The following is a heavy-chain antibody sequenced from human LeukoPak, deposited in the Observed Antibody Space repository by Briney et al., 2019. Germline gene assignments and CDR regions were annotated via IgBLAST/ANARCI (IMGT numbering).Heavy chain of an antibody. J-gene: IGHJ4*02. D-gene: IGHD6-19*01. CDR1: GFTFSSYG. Sequence: GSLRLSCAASGFTFSSYGMHWVRQAPGKGLEWVAFIRYDGINKYYADSVKGRFTISRDNSKNTLYLQMNSLRAEDTAVYYCAKDPQWPGSFDYWGQGTLVTVSS. CDR3: AKDPQWPGSFDY. CDR2: IRYDGINK. V-gene: IGHV3-30*02.